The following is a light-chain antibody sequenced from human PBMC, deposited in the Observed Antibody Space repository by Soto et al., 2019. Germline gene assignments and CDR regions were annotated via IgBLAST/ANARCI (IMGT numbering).Light chain of an antibody. Sequence: IQLSKAPSSLSASFGDRVNITCRASQDIAIDLAWYQQKPGEAPKLLIYSASTLYGGVPSRFSGSGSGTDFALTITSRQAEDFATYYCQQLRMYPSTFGGGTKVDIK. CDR2: SAS. CDR1: QDIAID. CDR3: QQLRMYPST. J-gene: IGKJ4*01. V-gene: IGKV1-9*01.